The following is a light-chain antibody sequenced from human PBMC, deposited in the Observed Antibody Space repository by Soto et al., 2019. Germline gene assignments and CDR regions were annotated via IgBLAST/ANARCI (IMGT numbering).Light chain of an antibody. CDR3: QQRSNWPLT. CDR1: QSVSIY. CDR2: DVS. Sequence: EIVLTQSPATLSLSPGERATLSCRASQSVSIYLAWYQQKPGQTPRLLIYDVSNRATGIPARFSGSGSGTDFTLTISSLEPEDFAVYYCQQRSNWPLTFGGGTKVEI. V-gene: IGKV3-11*01. J-gene: IGKJ4*01.